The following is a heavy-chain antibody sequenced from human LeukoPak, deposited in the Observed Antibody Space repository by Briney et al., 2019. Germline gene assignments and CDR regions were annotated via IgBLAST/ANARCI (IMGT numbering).Heavy chain of an antibody. CDR1: GGSVTSYDYS. CDR3: ASVPAAAHRGYFDF. V-gene: IGHV4-30-2*01. CDR2: FYHSGST. Sequence: PSETLSLTCAVSGGSVTSYDYSWTWIRQPPGQGLEWIGYFYHSGSTYYNPSLKSRVTISVDRAKNQFSLKLGSVTAADTAVYYCASVPAAAHRGYFDFWGQGTLVTVSS. J-gene: IGHJ4*02. D-gene: IGHD6-13*01.